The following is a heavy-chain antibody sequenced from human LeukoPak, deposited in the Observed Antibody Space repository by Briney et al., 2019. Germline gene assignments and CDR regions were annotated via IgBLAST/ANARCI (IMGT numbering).Heavy chain of an antibody. Sequence: ASVKVSCKTSGYTFTSYEINWVRQAPGQGFEWVGLMNPNSGNTVYAQNFRGRVTMTTDTSTSTAYMELRSLRSDDTAVYYCARDPLPKYYYDSSGYYGLDYWGQGTLVTVSS. CDR3: ARDPLPKYYYDSSGYYGLDY. V-gene: IGHV1-8*01. CDR2: MNPNSGNT. D-gene: IGHD3-22*01. J-gene: IGHJ4*02. CDR1: GYTFTSYE.